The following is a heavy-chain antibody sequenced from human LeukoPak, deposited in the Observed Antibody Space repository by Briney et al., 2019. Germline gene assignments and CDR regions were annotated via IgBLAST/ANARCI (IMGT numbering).Heavy chain of an antibody. D-gene: IGHD3-3*01. CDR1: GFTFSSYA. CDR2: ISGSGGST. CDR3: AKDLMYYDFWSGYPPSFDY. Sequence: GGSLRLSGAASGFTFSSYAMSWVRQAPGKGLEWVSAISGSGGSTYYADSVKGRFTISRDNSKNTLYLQMNSLRAEDTAVYYCAKDLMYYDFWSGYPPSFDYWGQGTLVTVSS. V-gene: IGHV3-23*01. J-gene: IGHJ4*02.